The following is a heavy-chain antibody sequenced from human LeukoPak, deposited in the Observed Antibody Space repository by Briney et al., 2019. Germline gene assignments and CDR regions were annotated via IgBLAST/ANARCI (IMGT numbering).Heavy chain of an antibody. V-gene: IGHV4-30-4*02. Sequence: SETLSLTCTVSGASIRSGDYYWSWNRQPPGKGLEWIGYIYDSGSTYYNPSLKSRVTISVDTSKNQFSLKLSSVTAADTAVYYCARGTYDFWSGYYHAYYFDYWGQGTLVTVSS. CDR3: ARGTYDFWSGYYHAYYFDY. CDR1: GASIRSGDYY. D-gene: IGHD3-3*01. CDR2: IYDSGST. J-gene: IGHJ4*02.